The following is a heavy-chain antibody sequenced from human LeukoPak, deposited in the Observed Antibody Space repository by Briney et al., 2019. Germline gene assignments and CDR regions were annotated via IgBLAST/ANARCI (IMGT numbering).Heavy chain of an antibody. V-gene: IGHV4-34*01. J-gene: IGHJ4*02. CDR2: TNHSGST. CDR3: ATDEGGCSSTSCYGL. CDR1: GGSFSGYY. Sequence: SETLSLTCAVYGGSFSGYYWSWIRQPPGKGLEWIGETNHSGSTNYNPSLKSRVTISVDTSKNQFSLKLSSVTAADTAVYYCATDEGGCSSTSCYGLWGQGTLVTVSS. D-gene: IGHD2-2*01.